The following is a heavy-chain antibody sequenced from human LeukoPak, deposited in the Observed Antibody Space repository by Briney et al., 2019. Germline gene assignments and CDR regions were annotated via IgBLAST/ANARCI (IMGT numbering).Heavy chain of an antibody. Sequence: PGRSLRLSCAASGFTFSTYAMHWVRQAPGKGLECMAVISYDGSNKHYADSVKGRFTISRDNSKNTLYLQMNSLRAEDTAVYYCAREEWELKYYFDYWGQGTLVTVSS. D-gene: IGHD1-26*01. CDR3: AREEWELKYYFDY. CDR1: GFTFSTYA. J-gene: IGHJ4*02. CDR2: ISYDGSNK. V-gene: IGHV3-30-3*01.